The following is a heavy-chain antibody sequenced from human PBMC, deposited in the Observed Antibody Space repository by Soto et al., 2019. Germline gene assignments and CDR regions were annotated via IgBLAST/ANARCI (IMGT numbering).Heavy chain of an antibody. D-gene: IGHD2-2*01. CDR2: IYYSGGT. V-gene: IGHV4-59*01. CDR1: GGSISSYY. CDR3: ARGRGGWFINQLLNAFDI. Sequence: ASETLSLTCTVSGGSISSYYWSWIRQPPGKGLEWIGYIYYSGGTNYNPSLKSRVTISVDTSKNQFSLKLSSVTAADTAVYYCARGRGGWFINQLLNAFDIWGQGTMVTVSS. J-gene: IGHJ3*02.